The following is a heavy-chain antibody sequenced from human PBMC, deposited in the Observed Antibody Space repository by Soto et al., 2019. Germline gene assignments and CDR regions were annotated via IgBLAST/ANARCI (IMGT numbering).Heavy chain of an antibody. D-gene: IGHD2-21*02. J-gene: IGHJ1*01. CDR1: GFTFGAFA. V-gene: IGHV3-49*03. CDR3: ARVYCGHDCPEYFQY. CDR2: IRGKAYGGTT. Sequence: GVLRLSCTGSGFTFGAFAMSWFRQAPGKGLEWLGFIRGKAYGGTTEYADSVRGMFTISRDDSKSIAYLQINSLRTEDTAVYYCARVYCGHDCPEYFQYWGQGTLVTVSS.